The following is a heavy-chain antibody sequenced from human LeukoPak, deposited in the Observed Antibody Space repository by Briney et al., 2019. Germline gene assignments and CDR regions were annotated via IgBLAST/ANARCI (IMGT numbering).Heavy chain of an antibody. V-gene: IGHV3-30*18. D-gene: IGHD3-9*01. CDR2: ISYDGGNK. J-gene: IGHJ4*02. Sequence: AGGSLRLSCAASGFTFSSYGMHWVRQAPGKGLEWVAVISYDGGNKYYADSVKGRFTISRDNSKNTLYLQMNSLRAEDTAVYYCAKVVLRYFDWGLLDYWGQGTLVTVPS. CDR3: AKVVLRYFDWGLLDY. CDR1: GFTFSSYG.